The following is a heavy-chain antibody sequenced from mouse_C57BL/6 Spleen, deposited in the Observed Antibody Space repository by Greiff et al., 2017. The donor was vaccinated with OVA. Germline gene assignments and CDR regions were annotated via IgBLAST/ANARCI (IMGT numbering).Heavy chain of an antibody. CDR3: ARGEDDYGGAWFAY. Sequence: QVQLQQPGAELVRPGSSVKLSCKASGYTFTSYWMDWVKQRPGQGLEWIGNIYPSDSETHYNQKFKDKATLTVAKSSSTAYMQLSSLTSEDSAVYYCARGEDDYGGAWFAYWGQGTLVTVSA. CDR2: IYPSDSET. J-gene: IGHJ3*01. CDR1: GYTFTSYW. V-gene: IGHV1-61*01. D-gene: IGHD2-4*01.